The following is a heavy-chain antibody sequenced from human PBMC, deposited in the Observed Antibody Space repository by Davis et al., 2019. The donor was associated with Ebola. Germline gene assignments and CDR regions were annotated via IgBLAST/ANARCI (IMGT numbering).Heavy chain of an antibody. CDR2: ISGFNTNT. V-gene: IGHV1-18*04. D-gene: IGHD3-9*01. CDR3: ARAPNYDVLTGTSSYYFDY. Sequence: ASVKVSCKSSGYTFTSYGLVWVRQAPGLGLEWMGWISGFNTNTNFAQKFQGRVTVSKDTSTNTAYMDLGSLTSGDTAIYYCARAPNYDVLTGTSSYYFDYWGQGTLVTVSS. CDR1: GYTFTSYG. J-gene: IGHJ4*02.